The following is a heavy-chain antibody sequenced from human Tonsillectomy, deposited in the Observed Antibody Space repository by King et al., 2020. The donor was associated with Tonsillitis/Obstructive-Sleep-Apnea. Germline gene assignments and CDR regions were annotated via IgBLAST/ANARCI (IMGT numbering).Heavy chain of an antibody. CDR3: VREVSSRFGELWGFDY. Sequence: VQLVESGGGLVQPGGSLRLSCATSGFTFSDHYMDWVRQAPGKGLEWVGRTRNKANSYTTEYAASVKGRFTISRDDSKNSLHLQMNSLKIEDSAVYYCVREVSSRFGELWGFDYWGQGTLVTVSS. J-gene: IGHJ4*02. V-gene: IGHV3-72*01. D-gene: IGHD3-10*01. CDR1: GFTFSDHY. CDR2: TRNKANSYTT.